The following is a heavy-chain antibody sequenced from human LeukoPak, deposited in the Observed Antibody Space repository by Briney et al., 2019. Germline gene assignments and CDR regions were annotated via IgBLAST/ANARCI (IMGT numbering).Heavy chain of an antibody. CDR3: ARVGLYYGDYAGLSNYFDY. CDR1: GVSISSSTYY. Sequence: SETLSLTCTVSGVSISSSTYYWSWIRQPPGKGLEWIGYIYYSGSTYYNPSLKSRVTISVDTSKNQFSLKLSSVTAADTAVYYCARVGLYYGDYAGLSNYFDYWGQGTLVTVSS. D-gene: IGHD4-17*01. V-gene: IGHV4-30-4*01. CDR2: IYYSGST. J-gene: IGHJ4*02.